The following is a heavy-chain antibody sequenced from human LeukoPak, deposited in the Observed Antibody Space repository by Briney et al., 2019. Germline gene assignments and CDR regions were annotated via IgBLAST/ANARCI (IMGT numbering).Heavy chain of an antibody. CDR1: GGSISSGGYY. CDR3: ASGLLGYYDSSGPVGY. Sequence: KPSETLSLTCTVSGGSISSGGYYWSWIRQHPGKGLEWIGYIYYSGSTYYNPSLKSRVTISVDTSKNQFSLKLSSVTAADTAVYYCASGLLGYYDSSGPVGYWGQGTLVTVSS. V-gene: IGHV4-31*03. CDR2: IYYSGST. J-gene: IGHJ4*02. D-gene: IGHD3-22*01.